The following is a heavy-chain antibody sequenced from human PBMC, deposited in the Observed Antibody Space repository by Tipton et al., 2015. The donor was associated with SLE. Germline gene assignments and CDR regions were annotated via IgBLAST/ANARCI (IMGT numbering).Heavy chain of an antibody. CDR2: IYYSGST. Sequence: TLSLTCTVSGGSISSGGYYWSWIRQHPGKGLEWIGYIYYSGSTNYNPSLKSRVTISVDTSKNQFSLKLSSVTAADTAVYYCASGIAAGGTPFGYWGQGTLVTVSS. V-gene: IGHV4-31*03. CDR3: ASGIAAGGTPFGY. CDR1: GGSISSGGYY. J-gene: IGHJ4*02. D-gene: IGHD6-13*01.